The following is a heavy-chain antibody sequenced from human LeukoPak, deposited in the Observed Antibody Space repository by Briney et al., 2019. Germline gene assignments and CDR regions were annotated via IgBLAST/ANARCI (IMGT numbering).Heavy chain of an antibody. J-gene: IGHJ4*02. CDR1: GFTFSSYW. D-gene: IGHD3-3*01. CDR3: ARLREIPVFGVVTKSTSYFDY. CDR2: IKQDGSEK. V-gene: IGHV3-7*01. Sequence: GGSLRLSCVASGFTFSSYWMSWVRQAPGKGLEWVANIKQDGSEKYYVDSVKGRFTISRDNAKNSLYLQMNSLRAEDTAVYYCARLREIPVFGVVTKSTSYFDYWGQGTLVTVSS.